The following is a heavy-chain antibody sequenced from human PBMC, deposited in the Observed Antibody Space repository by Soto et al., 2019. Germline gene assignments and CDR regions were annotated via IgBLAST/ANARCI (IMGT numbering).Heavy chain of an antibody. D-gene: IGHD3-10*01. CDR3: AFNSGSGSYYFDY. CDR1: GFTFSSYA. V-gene: IGHV3-23*01. J-gene: IGHJ4*02. CDR2: ISGGGETT. Sequence: EVQLLESGGGLVQPGGSLRLSCAASGFTFSSYATWWVRQAPGKGLECVSAISGGGETTYYADSVKGRFTISRDNSKNILYLQMNSLRAEDTAVYYCAFNSGSGSYYFDYWGQGTLVTVSS.